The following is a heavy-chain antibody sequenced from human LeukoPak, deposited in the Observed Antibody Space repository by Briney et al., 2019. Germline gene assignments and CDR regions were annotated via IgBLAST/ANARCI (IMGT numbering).Heavy chain of an antibody. CDR1: GGSISSYY. CDR3: ATDRDNYYDSTGYTRPDGFDI. D-gene: IGHD3-22*01. V-gene: IGHV4-59*12. Sequence: PSETLSLTCTVSGGSISSYYWSWIRQPPGKGLEWIGFIFYSGTTNYNPSLKSRVTISVDTSKNQFSLKLSSVTAADTAVYYCATDRDNYYDSTGYTRPDGFDIWGQGIMVTVSS. CDR2: IFYSGTT. J-gene: IGHJ3*02.